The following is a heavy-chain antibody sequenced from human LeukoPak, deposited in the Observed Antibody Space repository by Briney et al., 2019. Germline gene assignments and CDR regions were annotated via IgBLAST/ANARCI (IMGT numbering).Heavy chain of an antibody. Sequence: PGGSLRLSCAASGFTFDDYAMHWVRQAPGKGLEWVSGISWNSGSIGYADSVKGRFTISRDNAKNSLYLQMNSLRAEDTALYYCAKGQSLYSSGWYPDAFDIWGQGTMVTVSS. D-gene: IGHD6-19*01. CDR2: ISWNSGSI. V-gene: IGHV3-9*01. CDR3: AKGQSLYSSGWYPDAFDI. J-gene: IGHJ3*02. CDR1: GFTFDDYA.